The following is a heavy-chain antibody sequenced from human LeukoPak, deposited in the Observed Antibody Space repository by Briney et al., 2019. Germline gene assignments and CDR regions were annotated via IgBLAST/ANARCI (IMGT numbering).Heavy chain of an antibody. V-gene: IGHV4-34*01. CDR1: GGSFSDYY. D-gene: IGHD2-2*01. CDR2: IKHSGST. J-gene: IGHJ4*02. CDR3: AKVHVVVPATSGIDY. Sequence: PSETLSLTCAVYGGSFSDYYWSWIRQPPGKGLEWIGEIKHSGSTNYNPSLKSRVTISLDTSKNQFSLKLSSVTAADTAVYYCAKVHVVVPATSGIDYWGQGTLVTVSS.